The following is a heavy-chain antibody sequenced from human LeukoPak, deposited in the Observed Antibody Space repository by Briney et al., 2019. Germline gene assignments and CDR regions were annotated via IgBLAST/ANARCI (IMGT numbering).Heavy chain of an antibody. CDR1: GLTFSSYE. Sequence: GSLRLSCTTSGLTFSSYEMSWVRQAPGRGLEWVSYISSSGTTIYYADSVKGRFTISRDNAKNSVYLQMNRLRAEDTAVYYCASRAIFGVVIMDYWGQGTLVTVSS. CDR3: ASRAIFGVVIMDY. CDR2: ISSSGTTI. D-gene: IGHD3-3*01. V-gene: IGHV3-48*03. J-gene: IGHJ4*02.